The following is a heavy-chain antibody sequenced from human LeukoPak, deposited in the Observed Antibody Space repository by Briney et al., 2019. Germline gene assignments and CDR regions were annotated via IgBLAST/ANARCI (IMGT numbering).Heavy chain of an antibody. CDR2: INPNSGGT. V-gene: IGHV1-2*02. Sequence: ASVKVSCKASGYTFPGYYMHWVRQAPGQGLEWMGWINPNSGGTNYAQKFQGRVTMTRDTSISTAYMELSRLRSDDTAVYYCARYSSGWYSAFDIWGQGTMVTVSS. D-gene: IGHD6-19*01. J-gene: IGHJ3*02. CDR1: GYTFPGYY. CDR3: ARYSSGWYSAFDI.